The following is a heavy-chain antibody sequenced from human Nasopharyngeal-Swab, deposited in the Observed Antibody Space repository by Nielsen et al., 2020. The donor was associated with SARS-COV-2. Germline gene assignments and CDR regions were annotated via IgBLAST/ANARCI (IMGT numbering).Heavy chain of an antibody. CDR1: GFTFSSYS. V-gene: IGHV3-21*01. D-gene: IGHD3-3*02. CDR2: ISSSSSYI. Sequence: GESLKISCAASGFTFSSYSMNWVRQAPGKGLEWVSSISSSSSYIYYADSVKGRFTISRDNAKNSLYPQMNSLRAEDTAVYYCASIGFLEWLSHAFDIWGQGTMVTVSS. CDR3: ASIGFLEWLSHAFDI. J-gene: IGHJ3*02.